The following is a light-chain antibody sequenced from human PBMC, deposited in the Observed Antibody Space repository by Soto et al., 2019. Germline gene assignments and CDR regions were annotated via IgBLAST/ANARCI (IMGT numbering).Light chain of an antibody. Sequence: DIQMTQSPSTLSASVGDRVTITCRASQSIGSLLAWHQQKPGRAPTLLIYKASTLESGVPSRFSGSGSGTEFSLTISSLQPDDSATYYCQQYNTYPLTFGQGTRLEIK. CDR2: KAS. CDR3: QQYNTYPLT. V-gene: IGKV1-5*03. CDR1: QSIGSL. J-gene: IGKJ5*01.